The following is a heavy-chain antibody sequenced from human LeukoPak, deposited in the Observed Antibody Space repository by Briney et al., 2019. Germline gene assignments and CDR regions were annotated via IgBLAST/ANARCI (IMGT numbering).Heavy chain of an antibody. J-gene: IGHJ3*02. D-gene: IGHD3-22*01. CDR3: AGEDNSSGYRPFDI. CDR2: INPNNGGT. V-gene: IGHV1-2*06. Sequence: ASVKVSCKASGGTFSSYAISWMRQAPGQGLEWMGRINPNNGGTNYAQKFQGRVTMTRDMSMSTAYMELSRLRSVDTAVYYCAGEDNSSGYRPFDIWGQGTMVTVPS. CDR1: GGTFSSYA.